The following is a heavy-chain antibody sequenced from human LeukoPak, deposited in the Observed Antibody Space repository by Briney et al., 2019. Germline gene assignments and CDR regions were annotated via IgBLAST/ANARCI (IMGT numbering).Heavy chain of an antibody. J-gene: IGHJ4*02. V-gene: IGHV3-48*01. CDR1: GFSFSDYN. CDR3: ARDLYSGSYYDFDY. D-gene: IGHD1-26*01. Sequence: GGSLRLSCAASGFSFSDYNMNWVRPAPGKGLEWVAYISSSSSTTHYADSVTGRFSISRDNAKSSLYLQMNSLRVEDTAVYYCARDLYSGSYYDFDYWGQGTLVTVSS. CDR2: ISSSSSTT.